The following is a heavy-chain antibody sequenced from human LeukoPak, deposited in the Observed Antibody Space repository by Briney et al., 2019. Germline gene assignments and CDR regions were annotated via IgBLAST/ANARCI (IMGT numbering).Heavy chain of an antibody. J-gene: IGHJ4*02. V-gene: IGHV4-59*01. CDR3: ARDWGLGSLDY. CDR2: IYYSGST. D-gene: IGHD7-27*01. Sequence: GSLRLSCAASGFTFSSYTMNWVRQPPGKGLEWIGYIYYSGSTNYNPSLKSRVTISVDTSKNQFSLKLSSVTAADTAVYYCARDWGLGSLDYWGQGTLVTVSS. CDR1: GFTFSSYT.